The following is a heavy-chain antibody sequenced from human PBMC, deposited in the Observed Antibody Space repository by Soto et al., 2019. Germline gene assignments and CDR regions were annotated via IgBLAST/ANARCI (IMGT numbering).Heavy chain of an antibody. CDR2: IYWDDDN. CDR1: GFSLSTSGVS. J-gene: IGHJ4*02. CDR3: AHGRKVAGGAYFDY. V-gene: IGHV2-5*02. Sequence: QITLKESGPTLVKPTQTLTLTCTFSGFSLSTSGVSVGWIRQPPGKALEWLALIYWDDDNRYSPSLKSRLTITKDTSKNQVVLTMTNMDPVDTATYYCAHGRKVAGGAYFDYWGQGTLVTVSS. D-gene: IGHD6-13*01.